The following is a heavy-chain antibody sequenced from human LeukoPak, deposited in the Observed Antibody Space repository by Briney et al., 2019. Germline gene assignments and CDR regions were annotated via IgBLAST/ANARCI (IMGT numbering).Heavy chain of an antibody. CDR1: GFTFSTFW. CDR3: AKVAKYYYGSETYYFFEH. CDR2: IGSDGSNT. D-gene: IGHD3-10*01. J-gene: IGHJ4*02. Sequence: GGSLRLSCATSGFTFSTFWMHWVRQAPGKGLVWVSRIGSDGSNTNYADSVKGRFTISRDNAKNSLYLQMNSLRVEDTAVYYCAKVAKYYYGSETYYFFEHWGQGTPVTASS. V-gene: IGHV3-74*01.